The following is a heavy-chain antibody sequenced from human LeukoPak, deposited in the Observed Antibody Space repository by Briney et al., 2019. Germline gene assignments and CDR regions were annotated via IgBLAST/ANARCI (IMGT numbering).Heavy chain of an antibody. D-gene: IGHD3-3*01. CDR2: TRNKANSYTT. J-gene: IGHJ3*02. CDR3: AREPSRFYDFWSGSNDAFDI. V-gene: IGHV3-72*01. Sequence: GGSLRLSCAASGFTFSDHYMDWVRQAPGKGLEWVGRTRNKANSYTTEYAASVKGRFTISRDDSKNSLYLQMNSLKTEDTAVYYCAREPSRFYDFWSGSNDAFDIWGQGTMVTVSS. CDR1: GFTFSDHY.